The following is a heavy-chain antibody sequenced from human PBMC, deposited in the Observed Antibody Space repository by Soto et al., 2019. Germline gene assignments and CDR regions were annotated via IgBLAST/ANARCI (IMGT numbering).Heavy chain of an antibody. CDR2: ISYDGSNK. CDR1: GFTFSSYG. D-gene: IGHD4-17*01. V-gene: IGHV3-30*18. Sequence: RLSCAASGFTFSSYGMHWVRQAPGKGLEWVAVISYDGSNKYYADSVKGRFTISRDNSKNTLYLQMNSLRAEDTAVYYCAKDWSGPDYGDYTSGYWGQGTLVTVSS. CDR3: AKDWSGPDYGDYTSGY. J-gene: IGHJ4*02.